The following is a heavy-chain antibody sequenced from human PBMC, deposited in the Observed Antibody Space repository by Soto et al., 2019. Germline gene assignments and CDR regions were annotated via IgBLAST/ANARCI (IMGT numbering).Heavy chain of an antibody. V-gene: IGHV3-30*03. D-gene: IGHD2-21*02. Sequence: GGSLRLSCAASGLTFSSYGMHWVRQAPGKGLEWVAVISYDGSNKYYADSVKGRFTISRDNSKNTLYLQMNSLRAEDTAVYYCAYGSVVVTAYYYYGMDVWGQGTTVTRLL. J-gene: IGHJ6*02. CDR3: AYGSVVVTAYYYYGMDV. CDR1: GLTFSSYG. CDR2: ISYDGSNK.